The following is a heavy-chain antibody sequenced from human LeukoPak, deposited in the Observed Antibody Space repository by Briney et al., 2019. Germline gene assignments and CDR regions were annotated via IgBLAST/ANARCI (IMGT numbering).Heavy chain of an antibody. D-gene: IGHD2-2*01. Sequence: GGSLRLSCAASGFTFSSYAMSWVRQAPGKGLEWVSAISGSGGSTYYADSVKGRFTISRDNSKNTLYLQMNSLRAEDTAVYYCAKPLRCSSTSCYPSSRAFDIWGQGTMVTVSS. J-gene: IGHJ3*02. V-gene: IGHV3-23*01. CDR2: ISGSGGST. CDR3: AKPLRCSSTSCYPSSRAFDI. CDR1: GFTFSSYA.